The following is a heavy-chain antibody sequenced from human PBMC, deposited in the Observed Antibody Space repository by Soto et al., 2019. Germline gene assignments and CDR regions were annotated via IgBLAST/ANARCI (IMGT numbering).Heavy chain of an antibody. D-gene: IGHD2-15*01. CDR1: GYTFTNSD. V-gene: IGHV1-8*01. CDR2: MNPDSGHA. CDR3: ARRPHCSGGICYCGLDN. Sequence: ASVKVSCKASGYTFTNSDINWVRQAPGQGLEWMGWMNPDSGHAAYAQKFQGRVTLTTSTSTSTVYMEMRSLGSEDTAVYYCARRPHCSGGICYCGLDNWGQGTLVTFSS. J-gene: IGHJ4*02.